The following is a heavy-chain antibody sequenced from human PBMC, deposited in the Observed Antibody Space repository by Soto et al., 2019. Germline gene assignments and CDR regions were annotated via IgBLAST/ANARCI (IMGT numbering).Heavy chain of an antibody. V-gene: IGHV4-61*01. CDR2: VYYTGST. J-gene: IGHJ4*02. D-gene: IGHD2-2*01. CDR3: ARVLLLGYCSSSSCRDY. Sequence: SETLSLTCTVSGASVSSGSYYWSWIRQPPGKGLEWIGYVYYTGSTNYNPSLKSRVTISVDTSKNQFSLNLSSVTAADAAVYYCARVLLLGYCSSSSCRDYWGQGTLVTVSS. CDR1: GASVSSGSYY.